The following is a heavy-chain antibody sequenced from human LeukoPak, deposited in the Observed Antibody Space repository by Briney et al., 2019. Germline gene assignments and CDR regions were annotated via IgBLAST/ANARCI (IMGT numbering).Heavy chain of an antibody. J-gene: IGHJ3*02. V-gene: IGHV5-51*01. CDR1: GYNFTSYW. Sequence: GESLKISCKGSGYNFTSYWIGWVRRMPGKGLEWTGIIYPGDSHPRYSPSFQGHVTISADKSVTTAFLQWSSLKASDTAIYYCARRVNYYDSSGYYYQGAFDIWGQGTMVTVPS. CDR3: ARRVNYYDSSGYYYQGAFDI. CDR2: IYPGDSHP. D-gene: IGHD3-22*01.